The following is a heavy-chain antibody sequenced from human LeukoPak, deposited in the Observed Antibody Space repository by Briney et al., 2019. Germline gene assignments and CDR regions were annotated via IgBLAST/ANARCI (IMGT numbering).Heavy chain of an antibody. CDR1: GFTFSSYA. V-gene: IGHV3-23*01. Sequence: PGGSLRLSCAASGFTFSSYAMSWVRQAPGKGLEWVSAISGSGGSTYYADSAKGRFTISRDNSKNTLYLQMNSLRAEDTAVYYCAKPDYYDSSGYLDWGQGTLATVSS. J-gene: IGHJ4*02. CDR2: ISGSGGST. D-gene: IGHD3-22*01. CDR3: AKPDYYDSSGYLD.